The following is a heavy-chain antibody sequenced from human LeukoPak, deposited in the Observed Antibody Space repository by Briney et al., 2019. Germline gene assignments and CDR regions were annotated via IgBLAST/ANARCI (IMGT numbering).Heavy chain of an antibody. CDR3: AKGRETTRLPQDV. J-gene: IGHJ6*02. D-gene: IGHD1-7*01. V-gene: IGHV3-30*18. CDR1: GFTFSSYG. CDR2: ISYDGSNK. Sequence: GGSLRLSCAASGFTFSSYGMHWVRQAPGKGLEWVAVISYDGSNKYYADSVKGRFTISRDNSKNTLYLQMNSLRAEDTAVYYCAKGRETTRLPQDVWGQGTTVTASS.